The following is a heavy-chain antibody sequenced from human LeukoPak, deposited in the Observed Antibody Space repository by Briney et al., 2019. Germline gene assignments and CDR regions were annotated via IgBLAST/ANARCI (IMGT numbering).Heavy chain of an antibody. CDR1: GDSFTSYY. Sequence: PSETLSLTCSVSGDSFTSYYWSWIRQPPGKGLEWIGYVSSDGTTNYTPSLRSRVIMSVDTAKNHISLSLTSLTAADTAIYYCARLDCTGDGCYNHWGQGTLVTVSS. V-gene: IGHV4-59*08. CDR2: VSSDGTT. D-gene: IGHD2-8*02. CDR3: ARLDCTGDGCYNH. J-gene: IGHJ4*02.